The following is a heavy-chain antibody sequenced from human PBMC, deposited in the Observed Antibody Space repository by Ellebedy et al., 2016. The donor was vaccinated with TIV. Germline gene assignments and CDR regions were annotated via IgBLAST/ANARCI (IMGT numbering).Heavy chain of an antibody. J-gene: IGHJ4*02. CDR2: MNADSENV. CDR3: ARSARGGYNRGLDF. Sequence: ASVKVSCXASGYTFTSYDIHWVRQAPGQGLEWMGWMNADSENVGYALEFQDRVIMTWDTSKSTAYLVLENVKSEDTAVFYCARSARGGYNRGLDFWGQGTLITVSS. CDR1: GYTFTSYD. D-gene: IGHD5-24*01. V-gene: IGHV1-8*01.